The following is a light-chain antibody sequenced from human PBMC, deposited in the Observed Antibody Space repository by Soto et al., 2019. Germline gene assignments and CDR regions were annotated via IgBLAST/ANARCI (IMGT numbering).Light chain of an antibody. CDR2: VAS. V-gene: IGKV1-27*01. CDR3: QKYNSAPWT. Sequence: DIQMTQSPSSLSASVGARVTITCRASQGISNYLAWYQQQPGKVPKLLIYVASTLQSGVPSRCSGSGSGTDFTLTISSLQPEDVATYYCQKYNSAPWTFGQGTKVEIK. CDR1: QGISNY. J-gene: IGKJ1*01.